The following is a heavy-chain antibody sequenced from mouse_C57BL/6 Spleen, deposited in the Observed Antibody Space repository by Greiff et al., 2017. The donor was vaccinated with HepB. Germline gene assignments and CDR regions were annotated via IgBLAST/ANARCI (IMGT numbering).Heavy chain of an antibody. V-gene: IGHV5-17*01. D-gene: IGHD1-1*01. J-gene: IGHJ2*01. CDR3: ARETFITTVVANYFDY. CDR1: GFTFSDYG. Sequence: EVQLVESGGGLVKPGGSLKLSCAASGFTFSDYGMHWVRQAPEKGLEWVAYISSGSSTIYYADTVKGRFPISRDNAKNTLFLQMTSLRSEDTAMYYCARETFITTVVANYFDYWGQGTTLTVSS. CDR2: ISSGSSTI.